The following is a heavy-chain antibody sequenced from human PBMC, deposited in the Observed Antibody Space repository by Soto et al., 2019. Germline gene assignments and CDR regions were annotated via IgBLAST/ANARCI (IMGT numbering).Heavy chain of an antibody. D-gene: IGHD2-15*01. Sequence: GGSLRLSCAASGFTFSSYAMSWVRQAPGKGLEWVSAISGSGGSTYYADSVKGRFTISRDNSKNTLYLQMNSLRAEDTAVYYCAKDLRIVVVVAATPRFVDYWGQGTLVTVS. CDR1: GFTFSSYA. CDR3: AKDLRIVVVVAATPRFVDY. CDR2: ISGSGGST. V-gene: IGHV3-23*01. J-gene: IGHJ4*02.